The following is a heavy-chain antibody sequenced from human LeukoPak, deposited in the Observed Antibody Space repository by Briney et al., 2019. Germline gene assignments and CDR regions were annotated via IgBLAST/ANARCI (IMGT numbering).Heavy chain of an antibody. J-gene: IGHJ6*03. CDR3: ARESRYYGSGSFPPKYYYYYYMDV. Sequence: PSETLSLTCTVSGGSISSSSYYWGWIRQPPGKGLEWIGSIYYSGSTYYNPSLKSRVTISVDTSKNQFSLKLSSVTAADTAVYYCARESRYYGSGSFPPKYYYYYYMDVWGKGTTVTVSS. CDR1: GGSISSSSYY. CDR2: IYYSGST. V-gene: IGHV4-39*07. D-gene: IGHD3-10*01.